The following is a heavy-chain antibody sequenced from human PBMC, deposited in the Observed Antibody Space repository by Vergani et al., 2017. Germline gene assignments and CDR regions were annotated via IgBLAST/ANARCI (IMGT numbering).Heavy chain of an antibody. D-gene: IGHD1-7*01. J-gene: IGHJ4*02. Sequence: QVQLVQSGAEVKKPGSSVRVSCKTSGGAFSTYAINWVRQAPGQGLEWMGAIIPNFGTANYAQKFQGRVTITADESTSTAYMELSSLRSEDTAVYYCASGLGRTNTGTEDYWGQGTLVTVSS. CDR2: IIPNFGTA. CDR1: GGAFSTYA. CDR3: ASGLGRTNTGTEDY. V-gene: IGHV1-69*12.